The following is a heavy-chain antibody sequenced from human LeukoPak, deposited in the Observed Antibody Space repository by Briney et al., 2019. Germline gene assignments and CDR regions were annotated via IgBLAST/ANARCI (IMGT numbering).Heavy chain of an antibody. CDR2: ISAYNGNT. D-gene: IGHD3-3*01. Sequence: ASVKVSCKASGYTFTSYGISWVRQAPGQGLEWMGWISAYNGNTNYAQKLQGRVTMTTDTSTSTAYMELRSLRSDDTAVYCCARDHDPSYYDFWSGYLGGYWGQGTLVTVSS. CDR3: ARDHDPSYYDFWSGYLGGY. CDR1: GYTFTSYG. J-gene: IGHJ4*02. V-gene: IGHV1-18*01.